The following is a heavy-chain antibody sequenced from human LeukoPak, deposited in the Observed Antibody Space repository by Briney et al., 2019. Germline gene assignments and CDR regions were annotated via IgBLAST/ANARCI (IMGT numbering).Heavy chain of an antibody. CDR2: IYYSGST. Sequence: SETLSLTCTVSGGSISSSSYYWGWIRQPPGKGLEWIGSIYYSGSTYYSPSLKSRVTISVDTSKNQFSLKLSSVTAADTAVYYCASVRRGFGESSKYYSYYYMGVWGKGTTVTISS. CDR1: GGSISSSSYY. CDR3: ASVRRGFGESSKYYSYYYMGV. J-gene: IGHJ6*03. D-gene: IGHD3-10*01. V-gene: IGHV4-39*01.